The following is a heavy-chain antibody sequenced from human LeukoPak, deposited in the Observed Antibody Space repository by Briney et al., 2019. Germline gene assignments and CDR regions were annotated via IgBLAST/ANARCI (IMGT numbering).Heavy chain of an antibody. J-gene: IGHJ4*02. Sequence: GGSLRLSCAASGFTFNSYSMNWVRQAPGKGLEWVSVIYSGGSTYYADSVKGRFTISRDNSKNTLYLQMNSLRAEDTAVYYCAKSPMASPYYFDYWGQGTLVTVSS. CDR2: IYSGGST. D-gene: IGHD5-24*01. CDR3: AKSPMASPYYFDY. V-gene: IGHV3-66*01. CDR1: GFTFNSYS.